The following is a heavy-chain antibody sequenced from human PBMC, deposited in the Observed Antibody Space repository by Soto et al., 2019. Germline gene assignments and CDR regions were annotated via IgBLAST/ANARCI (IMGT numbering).Heavy chain of an antibody. Sequence: PGGSLRLSCAVSGFKFSKFGYGMHWVRQSPGKGLEWVAFISFDGSNKYYADSVKGRFNVSRDNSKNTVYLQMNSLRAEDTAVYYCARDRSTMVRGVIITPDYWGQGTLVTVSS. D-gene: IGHD3-10*01. CDR2: ISFDGSNK. CDR1: GFKFSKFG. J-gene: IGHJ4*02. CDR3: ARDRSTMVRGVIITPDY. V-gene: IGHV3-30*03.